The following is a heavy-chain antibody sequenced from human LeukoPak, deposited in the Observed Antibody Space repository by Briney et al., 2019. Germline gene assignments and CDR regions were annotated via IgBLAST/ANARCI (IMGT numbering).Heavy chain of an antibody. Sequence: SQTLSLTCTVSGGSISSGGYYWSWIRQHPGKGLEWIGYIYYSGSTYYNPSLKSRVTISVDTSKNQFSLKLSSVTAADTAVYYCARGHGAYGDYGVDYWGQGTLVTVTS. V-gene: IGHV4-31*03. J-gene: IGHJ4*02. D-gene: IGHD4-17*01. CDR2: IYYSGST. CDR1: GGSISSGGYY. CDR3: ARGHGAYGDYGVDY.